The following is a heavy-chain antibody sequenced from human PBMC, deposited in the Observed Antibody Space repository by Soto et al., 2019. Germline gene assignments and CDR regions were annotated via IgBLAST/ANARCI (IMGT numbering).Heavy chain of an antibody. V-gene: IGHV1-18*01. Sequence: GASVKVSCKASGYNFNSYAISWVRQAPGQGLEWMGWISSHNGNTNYAQNLQGRVSLTTDTSTSTAYMDLRSLTFDDTAVYYCARASEASCAGECYSGRAFDIWG. J-gene: IGHJ3*02. CDR2: ISSHNGNT. D-gene: IGHD2-21*01. CDR3: ARASEASCAGECYSGRAFDI. CDR1: GYNFNSYA.